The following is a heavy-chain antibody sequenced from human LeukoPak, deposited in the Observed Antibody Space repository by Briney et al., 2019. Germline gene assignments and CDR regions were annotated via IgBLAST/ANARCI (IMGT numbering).Heavy chain of an antibody. J-gene: IGHJ4*02. CDR3: ARAGYSSGWYDY. V-gene: IGHV3-48*01. CDR1: GFNFIDYS. CDR2: IGISSGNT. D-gene: IGHD6-19*01. Sequence: GGSLRLSCAASGFNFIDYSMNWVRQAPGKGLEWISYIGISSGNTKYADSVKGRFTISRDNSKSTLYLQMNSLRAEDTAVYYCARAGYSSGWYDYWGQGTLVTVYS.